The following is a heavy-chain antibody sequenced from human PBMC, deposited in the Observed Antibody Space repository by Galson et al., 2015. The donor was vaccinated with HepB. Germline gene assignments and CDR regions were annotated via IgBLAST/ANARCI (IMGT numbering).Heavy chain of an antibody. Sequence: SVKVSCKASGSTFTSYYMHWVRQAPGQGLEWMGIINPGGGSTSYAQKFQGRVTMTRDTSTSTVYMELSSLRSEDTAVYYCARDFAYYDFWSGYYPGGFDYWGQGTLVTVSS. CDR2: INPGGGST. CDR3: ARDFAYYDFWSGYYPGGFDY. V-gene: IGHV1-46*01. J-gene: IGHJ4*02. D-gene: IGHD3-3*01. CDR1: GSTFTSYY.